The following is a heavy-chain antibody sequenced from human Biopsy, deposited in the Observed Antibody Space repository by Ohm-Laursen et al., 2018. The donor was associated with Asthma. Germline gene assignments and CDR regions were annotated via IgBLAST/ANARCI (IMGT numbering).Heavy chain of an antibody. J-gene: IGHJ6*02. CDR2: IYYSGTT. D-gene: IGHD6-13*01. V-gene: IGHV4-39*01. CDR3: VRGSSSWHHGPFHYYYGLDV. Sequence: GTLSLTCSLSSGSGGYMRSGNYYWGWIRQPPGKGLEWIGSIYYSGTTYDNPSLESQVTVSADTSKNQFSLKLTSVTAADTAVYYCVRGSSSWHHGPFHYYYGLDVWGQGTTATVSS. CDR1: SGSGGYMRSGNYY.